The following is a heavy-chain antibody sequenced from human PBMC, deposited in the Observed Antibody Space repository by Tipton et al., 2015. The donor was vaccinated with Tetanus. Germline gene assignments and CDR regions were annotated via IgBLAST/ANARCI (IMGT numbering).Heavy chain of an antibody. J-gene: IGHJ3*01. CDR1: GAPVTSGRHH. D-gene: IGHD4-23*01. CDR2: VSDSGST. CDR3: ARDSSLGSNSWAFDL. Sequence: TLSLTCSVSGAPVTSGRHHWSWIRLAPGRGLEWIGFVSDSGSTNYNPSVRGRVAISLDTSKNQFSLELTSVTAADTPVYYFARDSSLGSNSWAFDLWGRGATVTGSS. V-gene: IGHV4-61*01.